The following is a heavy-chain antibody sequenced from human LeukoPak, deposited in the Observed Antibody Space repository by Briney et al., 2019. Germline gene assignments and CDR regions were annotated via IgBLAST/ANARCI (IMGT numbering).Heavy chain of an antibody. Sequence: SETLSLTCTVSGGSISSYYWSWIRQPPGKGLEWIGYIYYSGSTNYNPSLESRVTISVDTSKNQFSLKLSSVTAADTAVYYCARAGSGSYRDRWFDPWGQGTLVTVSS. CDR3: ARAGSGSYRDRWFDP. CDR1: GGSISSYY. V-gene: IGHV4-59*01. J-gene: IGHJ5*02. CDR2: IYYSGST. D-gene: IGHD3-10*01.